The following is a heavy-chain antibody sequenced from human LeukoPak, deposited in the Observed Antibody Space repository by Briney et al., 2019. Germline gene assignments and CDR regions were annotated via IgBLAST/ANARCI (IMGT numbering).Heavy chain of an antibody. CDR1: GYIFTSYW. CDR2: IDPSDSYT. J-gene: IGHJ4*02. CDR3: ARHPLGCGGDCWSDY. Sequence: GAPLQISGEGSGYIFTSYWISWVRQMPGKGLEWMGRIDPSDSYTNDSPSFQGHVTISADKSISTAYLQWSSLKASDTAMYYCARHPLGCGGDCWSDYWGQGTLVTVSS. V-gene: IGHV5-10-1*01. D-gene: IGHD2-21*02.